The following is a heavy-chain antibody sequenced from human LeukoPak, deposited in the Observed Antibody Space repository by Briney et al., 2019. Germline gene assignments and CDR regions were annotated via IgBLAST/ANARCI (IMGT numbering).Heavy chain of an antibody. Sequence: GSLRLSCAASGFTVSSYAMHWVRQPPGKGLEWIGSIYYSGSTYYNPSLKSRVTISVDTSKNQFSLKLSSVTAADTAVYYCARSQKYYDILTGYYSGGNWFDPWGQGTLVTVSS. V-gene: IGHV4-39*01. CDR3: ARSQKYYDILTGYYSGGNWFDP. D-gene: IGHD3-9*01. CDR1: GFTVSSYA. CDR2: IYYSGST. J-gene: IGHJ5*02.